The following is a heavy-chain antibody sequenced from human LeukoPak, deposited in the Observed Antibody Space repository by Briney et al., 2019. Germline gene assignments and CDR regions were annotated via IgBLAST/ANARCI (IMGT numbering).Heavy chain of an antibody. D-gene: IGHD2/OR15-2a*01. CDR1: GFTFSNYA. CDR2: ISGSSTTT. Sequence: PGGSLRLSCAASGFTFSNYAVSWVRQAPGKGLEWVSAISGSSTTTHYADSVKGRFTISRDNSKNTLFLQMSSLRAEDTAVYYCAKEGLYGFDYWGQGTLVTVSP. V-gene: IGHV3-23*01. J-gene: IGHJ4*02. CDR3: AKEGLYGFDY.